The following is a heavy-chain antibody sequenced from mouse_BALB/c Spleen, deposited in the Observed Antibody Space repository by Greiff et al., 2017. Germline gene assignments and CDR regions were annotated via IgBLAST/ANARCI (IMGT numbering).Heavy chain of an antibody. Sequence: AQLQQSGAELAKPGASVKMSCKASGYTFTSYWMHWVKQRPGQGLEWIGYINPSTGYTEYNQKFKDKATLTADKSSSTAYMQLSSLTSEDSAVYYCATYYYGSSYIDYWGQGTTLTVSS. D-gene: IGHD1-1*01. CDR1: GYTFTSYW. CDR3: ATYYYGSSYIDY. CDR2: INPSTGYT. V-gene: IGHV1-7*01. J-gene: IGHJ2*01.